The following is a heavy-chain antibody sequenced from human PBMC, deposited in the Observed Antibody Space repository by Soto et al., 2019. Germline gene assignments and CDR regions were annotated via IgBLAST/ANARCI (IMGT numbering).Heavy chain of an antibody. Sequence: SETLSLTCTVSGGSISSYCWSWIRQPPGKGLEWIGYIYYSGSTNYNPSLKSRVTISVDTSKNQFSLKLSSVTAADTAVYYCARDSKNTGYSSSWTGEQLYYYYGMDGWGQGTTVTVSS. D-gene: IGHD6-13*01. CDR1: GGSISSYC. CDR2: IYYSGST. J-gene: IGHJ6*02. V-gene: IGHV4-59*01. CDR3: ARDSKNTGYSSSWTGEQLYYYYGMDG.